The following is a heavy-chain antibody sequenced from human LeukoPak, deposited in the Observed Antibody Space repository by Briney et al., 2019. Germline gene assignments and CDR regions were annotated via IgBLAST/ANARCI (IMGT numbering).Heavy chain of an antibody. CDR3: ARHFTYYYDSSGYPRDAFDI. Sequence: SETLSLTCTVSGGSISGYYWSWIRQSPGKGLVWIGYMYYSGSTNYNPSLKSRVIMSVDMSKNQFSLKLSSVTAADTALYYCARHFTYYYDSSGYPRDAFDIWGQGTMVTVSS. V-gene: IGHV4-59*08. D-gene: IGHD3-22*01. J-gene: IGHJ3*02. CDR1: GGSISGYY. CDR2: MYYSGST.